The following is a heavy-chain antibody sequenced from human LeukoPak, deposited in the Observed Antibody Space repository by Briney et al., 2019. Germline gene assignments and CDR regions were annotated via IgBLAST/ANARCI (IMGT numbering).Heavy chain of an antibody. CDR2: IYNSAST. CDR1: GYSITNGDY. D-gene: IGHD3-10*01. J-gene: IGHJ4*02. Sequence: PSETLSLTCVVSGYSITNGDYWGWIRPSPGKGLEWIASIYNSASTHYNPSLRSRVTILVDTSKNESSLKMRSVTAADTAVHYCARNSTSGFFDYWGQGTLATVSS. V-gene: IGHV4-38-2*01. CDR3: ARNSTSGFFDY.